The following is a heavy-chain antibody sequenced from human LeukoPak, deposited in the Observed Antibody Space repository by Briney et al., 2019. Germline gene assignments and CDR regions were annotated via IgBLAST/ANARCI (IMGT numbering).Heavy chain of an antibody. D-gene: IGHD3-10*01. J-gene: IGHJ4*02. CDR2: ISVSGNT. Sequence: GGSLRLSCAASGFTLSSYAMSWVRQGPGKGLEWVPAISVSGNTYYADSVKGRFTISRDNSKNTLYLQMNSLRAEDTAVYYCARVTYGSGTYGAFDYWGQGTLVTVSS. CDR3: ARVTYGSGTYGAFDY. V-gene: IGHV3-23*01. CDR1: GFTLSSYA.